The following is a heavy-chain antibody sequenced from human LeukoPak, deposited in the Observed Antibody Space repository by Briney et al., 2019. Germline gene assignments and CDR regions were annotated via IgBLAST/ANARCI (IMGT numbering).Heavy chain of an antibody. CDR2: IKSKTDGGTT. J-gene: IGHJ6*03. Sequence: GGSLRLSCAASGFTFSNAWMSWVRQAPGKGLEWVGRIKSKTDGGTTDYAAPVKGRFTISRDDSKNTLYLQMNSLKTEDTAVYYCTTPSGLDIVVVPAADYYYMDVWGKGTTVTVSS. V-gene: IGHV3-15*01. D-gene: IGHD2-2*01. CDR1: GFTFSNAW. CDR3: TTPSGLDIVVVPAADYYYMDV.